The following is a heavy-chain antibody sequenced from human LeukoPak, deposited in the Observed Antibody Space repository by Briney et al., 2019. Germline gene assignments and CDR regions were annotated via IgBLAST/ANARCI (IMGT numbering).Heavy chain of an antibody. V-gene: IGHV3-23*01. CDR2: IGGDGSRT. D-gene: IGHD3-22*01. Sequence: GGSLRLSCAASGFTFSSYAMSWVRQAPGKGLEWVSGIGGDGSRTYYADSVKGRFTISRDDSKNTLYLQMNSLRAEDTAVYYCAKGHRTYYYDSSASRLCDYWGQGTLVTVSS. CDR3: AKGHRTYYYDSSASRLCDY. CDR1: GFTFSSYA. J-gene: IGHJ4*02.